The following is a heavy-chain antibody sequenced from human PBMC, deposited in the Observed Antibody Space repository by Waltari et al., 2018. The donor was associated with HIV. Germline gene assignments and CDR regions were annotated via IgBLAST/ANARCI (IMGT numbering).Heavy chain of an antibody. D-gene: IGHD3-9*01. Sequence: QVQLQQWGAGLLKPSETLSLTCAAFGGSFRGYHWTWIRQSPGKGLGWIGEISPSGSTAYSPSRKSRVTISVDTSKNQCSLRLSSVTAADTAVYYCASLGVNLETGFYYGRDVWGQGTTVIVSS. CDR3: ASLGVNLETGFYYGRDV. CDR1: GGSFRGYH. CDR2: ISPSGST. V-gene: IGHV4-34*01. J-gene: IGHJ6*02.